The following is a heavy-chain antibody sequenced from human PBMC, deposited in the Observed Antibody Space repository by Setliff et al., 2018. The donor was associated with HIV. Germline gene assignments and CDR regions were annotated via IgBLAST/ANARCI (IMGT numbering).Heavy chain of an antibody. V-gene: IGHV3-48*03. J-gene: IGHJ5*02. D-gene: IGHD3-10*01. CDR1: GFTFSSYE. Sequence: GGSLRLSCVASGFTFSSYEMNWVRQAPGKGLEWLSYISSSGSNIYYADSVKGRFTISRDNAKNSLYLQMNSLRAEDTAVYYCATYADRESNRFDPWGQGILVTVSS. CDR2: ISSSGSNI. CDR3: ATYADRESNRFDP.